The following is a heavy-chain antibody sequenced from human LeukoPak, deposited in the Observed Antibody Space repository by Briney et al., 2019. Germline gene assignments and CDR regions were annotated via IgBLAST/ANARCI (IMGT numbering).Heavy chain of an antibody. J-gene: IGHJ3*01. Sequence: SVKVSCKASGYTFTNYYVHWVRQAPGQGLEWMGSIIPILGIANYAQKFQGRVTIPAHKSTSTAYMELSSLRTEATDAYYCARGGYVDDFDLWGQGTMVTVSS. V-gene: IGHV1-69*04. CDR3: ARGGYVDDFDL. CDR2: IIPILGIA. CDR1: GYTFTNYY. D-gene: IGHD2-2*01.